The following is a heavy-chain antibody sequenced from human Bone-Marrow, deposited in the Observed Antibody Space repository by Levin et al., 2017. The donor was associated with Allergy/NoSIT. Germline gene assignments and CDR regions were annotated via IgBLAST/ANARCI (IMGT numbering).Heavy chain of an antibody. V-gene: IGHV5-51*01. CDR2: IYPRDSDT. Sequence: KDGESLKISCKGSGYTFTSYWIGWVRQMPGKGLEWVGIIYPRDSDTRYSPSFQGQVTISADKSINTAYLQWSSLKASDTAMYYCARSYDISTGFYNYFDYWGQGSLVTVSS. CDR3: ARSYDISTGFYNYFDY. J-gene: IGHJ4*02. CDR1: GYTFTSYW. D-gene: IGHD3-9*01.